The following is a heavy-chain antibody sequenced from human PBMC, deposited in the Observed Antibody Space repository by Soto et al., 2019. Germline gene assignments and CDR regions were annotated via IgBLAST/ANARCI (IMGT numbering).Heavy chain of an antibody. Sequence: QVQLVQSGAEVKKPGASVKVSCKASGYTFTSYDINWVRQATGQGLEWMGWMNPHSGNTGYAQKFEGRVTLTRSTSISTGYSGLSSLRSEDTAVYYCASSARYFDWFSNGYYFDYWGQRALVIDSS. V-gene: IGHV1-8*01. CDR3: ASSARYFDWFSNGYYFDY. CDR2: MNPHSGNT. J-gene: IGHJ4*02. D-gene: IGHD3-9*01. CDR1: GYTFTSYD.